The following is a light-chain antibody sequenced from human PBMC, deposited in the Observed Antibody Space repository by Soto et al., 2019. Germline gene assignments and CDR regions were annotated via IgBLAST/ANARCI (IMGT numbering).Light chain of an antibody. J-gene: IGKJ1*01. CDR1: QAIRND. Sequence: AIQMTQYPSSLSASVGDRVTITCRASQAIRNDVSWYQQKPGKAPNLLIYAASTLHSGVPGRFSGSGSGTDFTLTISSLQPEDFATYYCLQDYDLWTFGQGTKVDIK. V-gene: IGKV1-6*01. CDR3: LQDYDLWT. CDR2: AAS.